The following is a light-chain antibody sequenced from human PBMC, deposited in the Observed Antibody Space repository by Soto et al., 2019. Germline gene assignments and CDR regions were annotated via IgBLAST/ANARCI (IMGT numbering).Light chain of an antibody. J-gene: IGKJ5*01. CDR2: GAS. CDR3: QQYRMSPNT. V-gene: IGKV3-15*01. Sequence: EIVMTPSPATLSVSPVERATLSCRASQNVGNNLVWYQQTPGQAPRLLIYGASTRAAGIPDRFSGSGSGTEFTLTISGLQSDDFAVYYCQQYRMSPNTFGQGTRLEIK. CDR1: QNVGNN.